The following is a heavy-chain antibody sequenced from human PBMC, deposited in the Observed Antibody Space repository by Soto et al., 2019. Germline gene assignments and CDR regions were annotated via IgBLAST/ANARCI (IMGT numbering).Heavy chain of an antibody. J-gene: IGHJ4*02. CDR1: GFTFGDYA. CDR2: ISWNSGSI. Sequence: HPGGSLRLSCAASGFTFGDYAMQWVRQAPGKGLEWVSAISWNSGSIHYADSVKGRFTISRDNAKNSLYLQMNSLRAEDTALYYCAKSHTTSGWYVTTDYWGQGTRVPVSS. D-gene: IGHD6-19*01. V-gene: IGHV3-9*01. CDR3: AKSHTTSGWYVTTDY.